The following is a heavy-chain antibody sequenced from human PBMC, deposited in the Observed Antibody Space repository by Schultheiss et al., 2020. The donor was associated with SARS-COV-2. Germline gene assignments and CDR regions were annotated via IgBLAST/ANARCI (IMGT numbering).Heavy chain of an antibody. CDR2: IYYSGST. CDR3: ARDSIYTPYDYVWGSYRQKYAFDI. V-gene: IGHV4-61*08. J-gene: IGHJ3*02. Sequence: SETLSLTCTVSGGSVSSGGYYWSWIRQPPGKGLEWIGYIYYSGSTNYNPSLKSRVTISVDTSKNQFSLKLSSVTAADTAVYYCARDSIYTPYDYVWGSYRQKYAFDIWGQGTMVTVSS. D-gene: IGHD3-16*02. CDR1: GGSVSSGGYY.